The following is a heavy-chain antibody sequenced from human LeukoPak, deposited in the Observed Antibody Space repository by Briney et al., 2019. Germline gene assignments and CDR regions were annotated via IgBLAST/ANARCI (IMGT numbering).Heavy chain of an antibody. CDR3: ARDHGSSGWYLDALDI. D-gene: IGHD6-19*01. Sequence: GRSLRFSCATSGFTFSSYGMHWVRQAPGKGLEWVAVIWSDGTNKYYVDSVKGRFTISRDNSKNTLYLQMNSLRAEDTAVYYCARDHGSSGWYLDALDIWGQGTMVTVSS. CDR2: IWSDGTNK. V-gene: IGHV3-33*01. CDR1: GFTFSSYG. J-gene: IGHJ3*02.